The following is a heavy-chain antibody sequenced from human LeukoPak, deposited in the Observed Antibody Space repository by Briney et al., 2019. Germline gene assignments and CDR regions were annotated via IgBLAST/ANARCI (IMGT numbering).Heavy chain of an antibody. CDR2: IWYDGSNK. V-gene: IGHV3-33*01. J-gene: IGHJ6*02. CDR3: AADMDILTTIGWDYYYYGMDV. Sequence: PGGSLRLSCAASGFTFSSYGMHWVRQAPGKGLEWVAVIWYDGSNKYYADSVKGRFTISRDNSKNTLYLQMNSLKTEDTAVYYCAADMDILTTIGWDYYYYGMDVWGQGTTVTVSS. D-gene: IGHD5-12*01. CDR1: GFTFSSYG.